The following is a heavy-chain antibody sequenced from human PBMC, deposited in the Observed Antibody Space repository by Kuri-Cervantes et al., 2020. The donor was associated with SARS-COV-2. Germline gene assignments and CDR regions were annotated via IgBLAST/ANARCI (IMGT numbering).Heavy chain of an antibody. CDR2: IYPGDSDT. CDR3: ARPGRGSYYRVAFDI. J-gene: IGHJ3*02. CDR1: GYSFTSYW. Sequence: GESLKISCKGSGYSFTSYWIGWVRRMPGKGLEWMGIIYPGDSDTRYSPSFQGQVTISADKSISTAYLQWSSLKASDTAMYYCARPGRGSYYRVAFDIWGQGTMVTVSS. D-gene: IGHD1-26*01. V-gene: IGHV5-51*01.